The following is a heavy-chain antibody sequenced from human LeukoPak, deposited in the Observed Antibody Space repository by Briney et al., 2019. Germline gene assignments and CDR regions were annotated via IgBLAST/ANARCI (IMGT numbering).Heavy chain of an antibody. D-gene: IGHD1-1*01. Sequence: ASVKVSCKASGYTFTGYYMHWVRQAPGQGLEWMGWINPNSGGANYAQKFQGRVTMTRDTSISTAYMELSRLGSDDTAVYYCARNLGNSPPNYHHGMDGWGQGTPVPRSS. CDR3: ARNLGNSPPNYHHGMDG. CDR2: INPNSGGA. V-gene: IGHV1-2*02. CDR1: GYTFTGYY. J-gene: IGHJ6*01.